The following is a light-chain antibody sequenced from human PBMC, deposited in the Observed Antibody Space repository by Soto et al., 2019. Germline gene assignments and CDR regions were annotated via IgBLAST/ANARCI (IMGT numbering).Light chain of an antibody. V-gene: IGKV3-15*01. Sequence: EIVMTQSPATLSVSPGERATLSCRASQSVSSNLAWYQQKPGQAPRLLIYGTPTRATAIPARFSGSGSGTEFTLTISSLQSEDFAVYYCQQYNNWPQTFGQGTKVEIK. CDR1: QSVSSN. CDR2: GTP. CDR3: QQYNNWPQT. J-gene: IGKJ1*01.